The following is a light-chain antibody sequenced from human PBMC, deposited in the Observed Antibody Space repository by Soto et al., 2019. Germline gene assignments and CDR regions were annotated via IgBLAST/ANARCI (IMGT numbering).Light chain of an antibody. CDR2: WAS. V-gene: IGKV4-1*01. CDR1: QSVLYSSNNKNF. CDR3: HQSYITPWT. Sequence: DIVMTQSPDSLAVSLGERATINCKSSQSVLYSSNNKNFLAWYQQKPGQPPKLLIYWASTRESGVPDRFSGSGSGTDFTLTISSLQAEDVAVYYCHQSYITPWTFGQGTKVEIK. J-gene: IGKJ1*01.